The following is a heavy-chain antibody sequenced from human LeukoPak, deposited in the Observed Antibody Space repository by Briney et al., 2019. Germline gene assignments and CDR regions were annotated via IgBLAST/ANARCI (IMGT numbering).Heavy chain of an antibody. D-gene: IGHD3-22*01. CDR1: GFTFSDYY. CDR3: ARDHDDGAPVIARYFDY. V-gene: IGHV3-11*01. Sequence: PGGSLRLSCAASGFTFSDYYMSWIRQAPGKGLEWVSYISSSGSTIYYADSVKGRFTISRDNAKNSLYLQMNSLRAEDTAVYYCARDHDDGAPVIARYFDYWGQGTLVTVSS. J-gene: IGHJ4*02. CDR2: ISSSGSTI.